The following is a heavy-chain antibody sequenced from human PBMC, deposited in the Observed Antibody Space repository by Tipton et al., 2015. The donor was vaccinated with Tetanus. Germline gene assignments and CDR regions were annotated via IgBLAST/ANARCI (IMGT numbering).Heavy chain of an antibody. Sequence: TLSLTCTVSGASFSSGDYYWSWIRKPPGKDLEWIGYVYYTGSTNHNPSLKSRVTISMDRSKNQISLQLTSVTAAGTAVYFCAGVTAQRTELYFDHWGQGTLVTVSS. J-gene: IGHJ4*02. CDR2: VYYTGST. CDR3: AGVTAQRTELYFDH. D-gene: IGHD2-8*02. V-gene: IGHV4-61*08. CDR1: GASFSSGDYY.